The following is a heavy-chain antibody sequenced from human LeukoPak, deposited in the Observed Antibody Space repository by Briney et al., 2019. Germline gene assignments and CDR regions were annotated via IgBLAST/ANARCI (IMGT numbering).Heavy chain of an antibody. V-gene: IGHV3-30-3*01. CDR1: GFTFSRYA. J-gene: IGHJ4*02. CDR3: ARGRDYDSTGYLDY. CDR2: VSYNGNTE. D-gene: IGHD3-22*01. Sequence: GGSLRLSCVASGFTFSRYAMHWVRQAPGKGLEWVAALVSYNGNTEYYADSVKGRFTISRDNSKNTLYLQMSGLRVEDTAVYYCARGRDYDSTGYLDYWGQGTLVTVSS.